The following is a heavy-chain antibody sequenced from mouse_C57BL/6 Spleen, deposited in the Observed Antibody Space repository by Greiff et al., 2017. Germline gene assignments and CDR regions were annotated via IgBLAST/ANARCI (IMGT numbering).Heavy chain of an antibody. CDR3: ARSDGYFPWFAY. V-gene: IGHV1-59*01. CDR1: GYTFTSYW. D-gene: IGHD2-3*01. CDR2: IDPSDSYT. J-gene: IGHJ3*01. Sequence: VQLQQPGAELVRPGTSVKLSCKASGYTFTSYWMHWVKQRPGQGLEWIGVIDPSDSYTNYNQKFKGKATLTVDTSSSTAYMQLSSLTSEDSAVYYCARSDGYFPWFAYWGQGTLVTVSA.